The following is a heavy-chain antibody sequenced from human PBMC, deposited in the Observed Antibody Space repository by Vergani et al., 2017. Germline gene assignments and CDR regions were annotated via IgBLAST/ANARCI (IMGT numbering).Heavy chain of an antibody. J-gene: IGHJ3*02. D-gene: IGHD3-22*01. Sequence: QVQLQESGPGLVKPSQTLSLICTVSGGSISSGGYYWSWIRQHPGKGLEWIGYIYYSGSTYYNPSLKSRVTISVDTSKNQFSLKLSSVTAADTAVYYCARSEGSGYYITDAFDIWGQGTMVTVSS. CDR3: ARSEGSGYYITDAFDI. V-gene: IGHV4-31*03. CDR2: IYYSGST. CDR1: GGSISSGGYY.